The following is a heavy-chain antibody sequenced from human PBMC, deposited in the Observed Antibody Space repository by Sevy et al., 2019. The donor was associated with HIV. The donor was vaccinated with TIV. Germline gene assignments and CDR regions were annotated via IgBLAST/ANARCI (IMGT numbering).Heavy chain of an antibody. CDR3: ARGKIALLWFGEAAGIYGLDV. V-gene: IGHV4-31*03. CDR2: IYYSGST. CDR1: GGSISSGGYY. Sequence: SETLSLTCTVSGGSISSGGYYWSWIRQHPGKGLEWIGYIYYSGSTYYNPSLKSRVTISVDTSKNQFSLKLSSVTAADTAVYYCARGKIALLWFGEAAGIYGLDVWGQGTTVTVSS. D-gene: IGHD3-10*01. J-gene: IGHJ6*02.